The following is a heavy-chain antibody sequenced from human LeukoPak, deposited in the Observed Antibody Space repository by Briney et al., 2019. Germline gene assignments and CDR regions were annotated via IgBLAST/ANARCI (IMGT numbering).Heavy chain of an antibody. V-gene: IGHV3-33*01. CDR2: IWYDGSKK. Sequence: GGSLRLSCAASGFTFSSHGMHWVRQAPGKGLEWVALIWYDGSKKYYADSVKGRFTISRDNSENTLYLQMNSLRAEDTAVYYCARLSGSYCDYWGQGTLVTVSS. CDR1: GFTFSSHG. J-gene: IGHJ4*02. CDR3: ARLSGSYCDY. D-gene: IGHD1-26*01.